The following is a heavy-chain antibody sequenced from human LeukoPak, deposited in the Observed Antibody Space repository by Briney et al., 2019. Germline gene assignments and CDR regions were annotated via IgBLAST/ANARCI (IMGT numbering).Heavy chain of an antibody. CDR2: ISSSSSYT. V-gene: IGHV3-11*06. CDR1: GFTFSDYY. J-gene: IGHJ6*02. CDR3: ARDRAYGMDV. D-gene: IGHD1-26*01. Sequence: KPGGSLRLSCAASGFTFSDYYMSWIRQAPGKGLEWVSYISSSSSYTNYADSVKGRFTISRDNAKNTLYLQMNSLRAEDTAVYYCARDRAYGMDVWGQGTTVTVSS.